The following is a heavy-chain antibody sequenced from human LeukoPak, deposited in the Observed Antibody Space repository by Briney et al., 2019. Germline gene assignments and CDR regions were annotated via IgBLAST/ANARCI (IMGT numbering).Heavy chain of an antibody. CDR3: AGGQWLTAFRFDY. J-gene: IGHJ4*02. CDR1: GVSISSSNW. CDR2: IYHSGST. V-gene: IGHV4-4*02. Sequence: ASETLSLTCAVSGVSISSSNWWSWVRQPPGKGLEWIGEIYHSGSTNYNPSLKSRVTMSVDKSKNQFSLKLSSVTAADTAVYYCAGGQWLTAFRFDYWGQGTLVTVSS. D-gene: IGHD6-19*01.